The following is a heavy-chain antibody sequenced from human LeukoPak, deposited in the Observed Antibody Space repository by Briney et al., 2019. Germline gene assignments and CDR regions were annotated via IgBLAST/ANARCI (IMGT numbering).Heavy chain of an antibody. CDR2: ISSSGSYE. D-gene: IGHD6-13*01. Sequence: PGGSLRLSCAASGFTFSTYNMNWVRQAPGKGLEWVSSISSSGSYEYYADSVKGRFTISRDNAKNSLYLQMNSLRAEDTALYYCARTEDGSSWNFDYRGQGTLVTVSS. V-gene: IGHV3-21*01. CDR1: GFTFSTYN. J-gene: IGHJ4*02. CDR3: ARTEDGSSWNFDY.